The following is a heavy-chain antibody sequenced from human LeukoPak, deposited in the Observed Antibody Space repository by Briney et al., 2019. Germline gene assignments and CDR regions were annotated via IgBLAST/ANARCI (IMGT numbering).Heavy chain of an antibody. Sequence: SQTLSLTCTVSGGSISSGSYCWSWIRQPAGKGLKWIGHIHTSGSTNYNPSLKSRVTISVDTSKNQFSLKLSSVTAADTAVYYCARDGVVTMELDYWGQGTLVTVSS. CDR3: ARDGVVTMELDY. J-gene: IGHJ4*02. D-gene: IGHD3-3*01. V-gene: IGHV4-61*09. CDR2: IHTSGST. CDR1: GGSISSGSYC.